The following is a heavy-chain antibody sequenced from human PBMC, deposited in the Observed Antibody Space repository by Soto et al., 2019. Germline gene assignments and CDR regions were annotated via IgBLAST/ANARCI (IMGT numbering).Heavy chain of an antibody. V-gene: IGHV1-18*01. CDR3: ARDRLGGIAAAGRKYRVPDY. D-gene: IGHD6-13*01. CDR2: ISAYNGNT. Sequence: ASVKVSCKASGYTFTSYGISWLRQAPGQGLEWMGWISAYNGNTNYAQKLQGRVTMTTDTSTSTAYMELRSLRSDDTAVYYCARDRLGGIAAAGRKYRVPDYWGQGTLVTVSS. J-gene: IGHJ4*02. CDR1: GYTFTSYG.